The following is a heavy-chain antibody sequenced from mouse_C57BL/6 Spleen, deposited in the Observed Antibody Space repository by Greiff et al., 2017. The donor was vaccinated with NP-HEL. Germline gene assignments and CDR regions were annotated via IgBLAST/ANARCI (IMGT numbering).Heavy chain of an antibody. D-gene: IGHD4-1*01. V-gene: IGHV5-17*01. CDR3: ARRVNWEGAMDY. CDR1: GFTFSDYG. CDR2: ISSGSSTI. J-gene: IGHJ4*01. Sequence: VQLKESGGGLVKPGGSLKLSCAASGFTFSDYGMHWVRQAPEKGLEWVAYISSGSSTIYYADTVKGRFTISRDNAKNTLFLQMTSLRSEDTAMYYCARRVNWEGAMDYWGQGTSVTVSS.